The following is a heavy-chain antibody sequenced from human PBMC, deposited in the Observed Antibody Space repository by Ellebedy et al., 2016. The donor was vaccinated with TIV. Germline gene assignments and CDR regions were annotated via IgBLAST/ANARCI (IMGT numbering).Heavy chain of an antibody. V-gene: IGHV4-31*03. CDR2: IYYSGST. CDR1: GGSISSGGYY. CDR3: ARDLRKRHSSSSGDYYYYYGMDV. D-gene: IGHD6-6*01. Sequence: SETLSLTCTVSGGSISSGGYYWSWIRQHPGKGLEWIGYIYYSGSTYYNPSLKSRVTISVDTSKNQFSLKLSSVTAADTAVYYCARDLRKRHSSSSGDYYYYYGMDVWGQGTTVTVSS. J-gene: IGHJ6*02.